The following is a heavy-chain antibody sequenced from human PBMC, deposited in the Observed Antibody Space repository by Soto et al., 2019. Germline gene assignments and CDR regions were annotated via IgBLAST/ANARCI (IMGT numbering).Heavy chain of an antibody. CDR1: GIAFYYYN. CDR3: ATEGVTNYTDYYFDL. V-gene: IGHV3-21*04. D-gene: IGHD4-4*01. Sequence: GGSLRLSCAASGIAFYYYNMNWVRQAPGRGLEWVSSISGSGIDIHFTDSVKGRFTISRDNAKTSLYLQMNSLRPEDTAVYYFATEGVTNYTDYYFDLWGHGARVTVS. CDR2: ISGSGIDI. J-gene: IGHJ4*01.